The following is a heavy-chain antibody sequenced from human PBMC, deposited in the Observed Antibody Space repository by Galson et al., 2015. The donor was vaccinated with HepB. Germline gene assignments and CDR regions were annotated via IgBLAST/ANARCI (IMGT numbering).Heavy chain of an antibody. D-gene: IGHD6-13*01. CDR3: ARANSSSWYARPNYGMDV. J-gene: IGHJ6*02. V-gene: IGHV1-69*13. CDR2: IIPIFGTA. CDR1: GGTFSSYA. Sequence: SVKVSCKASGGTFSSYAISWVRQAPGQGLEWMGGIIPIFGTANYAQKFQGRATITADESTSTAYMELSSLRSEDTAVYYCARANSSSWYARPNYGMDVWGQGTTVTVSS.